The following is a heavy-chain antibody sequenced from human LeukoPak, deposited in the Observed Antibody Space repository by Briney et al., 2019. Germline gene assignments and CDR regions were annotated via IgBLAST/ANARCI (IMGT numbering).Heavy chain of an antibody. V-gene: IGHV4-39*07. CDR3: ARRAGDPEAFDI. D-gene: IGHD7-27*01. J-gene: IGHJ3*02. Sequence: SETLSLTCTVSGGSISSSSYYWGWIRQPPGKGLEWIGSIYYSGSTYYNPSHKSRVTISVDTSKNQFSLKLSSVTAADTAVYYCARRAGDPEAFDIWGQGTMVTVSS. CDR1: GGSISSSSYY. CDR2: IYYSGST.